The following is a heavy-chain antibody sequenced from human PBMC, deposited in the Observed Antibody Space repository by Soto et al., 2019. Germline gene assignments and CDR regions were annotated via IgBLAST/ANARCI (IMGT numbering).Heavy chain of an antibody. CDR3: TRDHLPMTTVWAGRDWFDP. V-gene: IGHV1-2*02. J-gene: IGHJ5*02. D-gene: IGHD4-4*01. CDR2: VNPDSGAT. Sequence: QVQLVQSGTEAKKPGASVKVSCKASGYRFTDYCIHWVRDAPGQGFEWMGWVNPDSGATNYAGKFQGRVTVTRYRSISTPYMELTGLTTDDTAIYYCTRDHLPMTTVWAGRDWFDPWGQGTLVTV. CDR1: GYRFTDYC.